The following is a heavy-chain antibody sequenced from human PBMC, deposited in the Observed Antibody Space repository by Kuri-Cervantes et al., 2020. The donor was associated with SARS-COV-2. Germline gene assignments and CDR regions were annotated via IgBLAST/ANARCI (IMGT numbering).Heavy chain of an antibody. J-gene: IGHJ5*02. CDR1: GGSIGSSSYY. V-gene: IGHV4-39*01. CDR2: IYYSRST. D-gene: IGHD5-18*01. CDR3: ARHRYSYGTPDWFDP. Sequence: SETLSPTCTVSGGSIGSSSYYWGWIRQPPGKGLEWIGSIYYSRSTYYNPSLKSRVTISVDTSKNQFSLKLSSVTAADTAVYYCARHRYSYGTPDWFDPWGQGTLVTVSS.